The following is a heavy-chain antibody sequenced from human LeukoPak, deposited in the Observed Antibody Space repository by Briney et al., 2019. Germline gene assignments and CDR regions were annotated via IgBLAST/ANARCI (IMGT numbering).Heavy chain of an antibody. V-gene: IGHV3-15*01. Sequence: GGSLRLSCAASGFTFRNAWMSWVRQAPGKGLEWVGHFKGKIDGGTTDYAAPVKGRFTFSRDDSKNTLYLQMNSLNTDDTGVYYCTTGRDRGRSGFDYWGQGTLVNVSS. CDR1: GFTFRNAW. CDR3: TTGRDRGRSGFDY. CDR2: FKGKIDGGTT. D-gene: IGHD3-3*01. J-gene: IGHJ4*02.